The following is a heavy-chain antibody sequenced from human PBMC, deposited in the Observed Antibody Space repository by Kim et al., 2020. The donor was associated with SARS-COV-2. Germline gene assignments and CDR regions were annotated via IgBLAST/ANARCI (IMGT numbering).Heavy chain of an antibody. D-gene: IGHD3-22*01. J-gene: IGHJ4*02. CDR1: GYSFTSYW. CDR3: ASGTTYYYDSSGYQLFDY. V-gene: IGHV5-51*01. CDR2: IYPGDSDT. Sequence: GESLKISCKGSGYSFTSYWIGWVRQMPGKGLEWMGIIYPGDSDTRYSPSFQGQVTISADKSISTAYLQWSSLKASDTAMYYCASGTTYYYDSSGYQLFDYWGQGTLVTVSS.